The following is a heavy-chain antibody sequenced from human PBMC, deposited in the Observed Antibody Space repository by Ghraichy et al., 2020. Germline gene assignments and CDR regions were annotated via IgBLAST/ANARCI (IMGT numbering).Heavy chain of an antibody. CDR3: AGDWDYSWFDP. CDR2: INTNNGNA. D-gene: IGHD1-7*01. CDR1: GYTFTSYG. Sequence: ASVKVSCKTSGYTFTSYGISWVRQAPGQGLEWVGWINTNNGNANYAQKFQGRVTMTRDTSASTAYMELRSLRSDDTAVYYCAGDWDYSWFDPWGQGTLVTVSS. J-gene: IGHJ5*02. V-gene: IGHV1-18*01.